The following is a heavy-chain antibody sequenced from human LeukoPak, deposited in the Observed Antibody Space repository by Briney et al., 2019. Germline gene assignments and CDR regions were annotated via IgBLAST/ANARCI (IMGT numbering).Heavy chain of an antibody. CDR1: GFTFRNYV. CDR2: TSSDLNVK. CDR3: ARDLSRPYYYYGMDV. Sequence: GGSLRLSCAASGFTFRNYVIHWVRQAPGKGLEWVAVTSSDLNVKLYADSVKGRFTISRDNSKNTLYLQMNSLRAEDTAVYYCARDLSRPYYYYGMDVWGQGTTVTVSS. J-gene: IGHJ6*02. V-gene: IGHV3-30*14.